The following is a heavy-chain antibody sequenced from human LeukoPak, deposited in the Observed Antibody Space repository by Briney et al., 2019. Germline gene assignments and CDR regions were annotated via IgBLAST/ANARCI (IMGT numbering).Heavy chain of an antibody. Sequence: GGSLRLSCAASGFTFSSYSMNWVRQAPGKGLEWVSSISSSSSYIYYADSVKGRFTISRDNAKNSLYLQMNSLRAEDTAVYYCARDTYSRGGYYFDYWGQGTLVTVSS. V-gene: IGHV3-21*01. CDR3: ARDTYSRGGYYFDY. J-gene: IGHJ4*02. D-gene: IGHD6-13*01. CDR1: GFTFSSYS. CDR2: ISSSSSYI.